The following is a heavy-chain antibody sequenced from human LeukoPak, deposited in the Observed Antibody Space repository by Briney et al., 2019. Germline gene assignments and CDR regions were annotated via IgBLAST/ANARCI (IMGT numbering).Heavy chain of an antibody. CDR2: MGSGGDT. CDR3: ARELGDDGDGDY. D-gene: IGHD4-17*01. V-gene: IGHV3-23*01. CDR1: GFLFNIYA. Sequence: GGSLRLSCATSGFLFNIYAMKWVRQAPGKGLEWVAGMGSGGDTYHADFAKGRFTISRDNAKNSLYLQMNSLRAEDTAVYYCARELGDDGDGDYWGQGTLVTVSS. J-gene: IGHJ4*02.